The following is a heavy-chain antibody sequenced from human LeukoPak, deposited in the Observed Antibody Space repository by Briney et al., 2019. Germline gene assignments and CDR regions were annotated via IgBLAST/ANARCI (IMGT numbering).Heavy chain of an antibody. V-gene: IGHV4-31*03. Sequence: PSETLSLTCTVSGGSISSGGYYWSWIRQHPGKGLEWIGYIYYSGSTYYNPSLKSRVTISVDKSKNQFSLKLSSVTAADTAVYYCARVGAARTHDYWGQGTLVTVSS. J-gene: IGHJ4*02. CDR1: GGSISSGGYY. CDR3: ARVGAARTHDY. CDR2: IYYSGST. D-gene: IGHD6-6*01.